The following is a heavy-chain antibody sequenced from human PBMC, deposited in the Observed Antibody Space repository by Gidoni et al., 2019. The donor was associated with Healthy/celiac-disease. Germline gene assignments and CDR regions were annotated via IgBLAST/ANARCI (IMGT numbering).Heavy chain of an antibody. J-gene: IGHJ2*01. CDR2: IHTSGST. CDR1: GGSISSGSYY. Sequence: QVQLQESGPGLVTPSQNLSLTCTVPGGSISSGSYYWSWIRQPAGKGLEWIGRIHTSGSTNYNPSLKSRVTMSVDTSKNQFSLKLSSVTAADTAVYYCARDVGGNSPWYFDLWGRGTLVPVSS. V-gene: IGHV4-61*02. D-gene: IGHD2-21*02. CDR3: ARDVGGNSPWYFDL.